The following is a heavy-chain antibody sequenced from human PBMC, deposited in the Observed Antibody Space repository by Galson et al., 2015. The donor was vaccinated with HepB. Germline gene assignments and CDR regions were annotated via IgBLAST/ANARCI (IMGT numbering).Heavy chain of an antibody. Sequence: SETLSLTCAVYGGSFSGYYWSWIRQPPGKGLEWIGEINHSGSTNYNPSLKSRVTISVDTSKNQFSLKLSSVTAADTAVYYCARGRIYYGSGSYYSPPTISYGMDVWSQGTTVTVSS. CDR3: ARGRIYYGSGSYYSPPTISYGMDV. CDR2: INHSGST. V-gene: IGHV4-34*01. CDR1: GGSFSGYY. D-gene: IGHD3-10*01. J-gene: IGHJ6*02.